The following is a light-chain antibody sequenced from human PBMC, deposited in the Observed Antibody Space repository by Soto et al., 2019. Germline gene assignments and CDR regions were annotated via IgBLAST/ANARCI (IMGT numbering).Light chain of an antibody. Sequence: DIVMTQSPDSLAVSLGERATINCKSSQSVLYSSNNKNYLAWYQQKPGQPPKLLVYWASTRESGVPDRFSGSGSGTDFTLTISSLQAEDVAVYFCQQYYSGQWTFGQGTKVEIK. J-gene: IGKJ1*01. CDR1: QSVLYSSNNKNY. CDR2: WAS. V-gene: IGKV4-1*01. CDR3: QQYYSGQWT.